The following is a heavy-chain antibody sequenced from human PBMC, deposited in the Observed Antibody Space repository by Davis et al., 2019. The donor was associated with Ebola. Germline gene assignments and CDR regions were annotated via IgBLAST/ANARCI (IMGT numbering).Heavy chain of an antibody. D-gene: IGHD1-1*01. V-gene: IGHV1-18*04. J-gene: IGHJ4*02. CDR2: INPHNGNT. CDR3: ARAQFPTTSDY. CDR1: GYTFTNYG. Sequence: AASVKVSCKASGYTFTNYGITWVRQAPGQGLEWMGWINPHNGNTNYAQSVQGRVIMTSDTATTTAYMEVGSLRSDDTAVYYCARAQFPTTSDYWGQGTLVTVSS.